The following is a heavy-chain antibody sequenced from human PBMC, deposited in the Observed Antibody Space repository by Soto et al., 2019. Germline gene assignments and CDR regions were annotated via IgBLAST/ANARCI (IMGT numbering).Heavy chain of an antibody. D-gene: IGHD3-10*01. CDR2: IWYDGSNK. J-gene: IGHJ6*02. V-gene: IGHV3-33*01. Sequence: LRLSCAASGFTFSSYGMHWVRQAPGKGLEWVAVIWYDGSNKYYADSVKGRFTISRDNSKNTLYLQMNSLRAEDTAVYYCARVNTMVRGVTTITYYYGMDVWGQGTTVTVSS. CDR3: ARVNTMVRGVTTITYYYGMDV. CDR1: GFTFSSYG.